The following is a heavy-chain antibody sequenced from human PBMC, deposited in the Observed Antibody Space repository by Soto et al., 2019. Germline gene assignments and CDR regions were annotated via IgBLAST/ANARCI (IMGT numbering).Heavy chain of an antibody. CDR1: GGSFSGYY. V-gene: IGHV4-34*01. CDR3: ARFKRYSSSWYRGWFDP. D-gene: IGHD6-13*01. CDR2: INHSGST. J-gene: IGHJ5*02. Sequence: QVQLQQWGAGLLKPSETLSLTCAVYGGSFSGYYWSWIRQPPGKGLEWIGEINHSGSTNYNPSLKSRVTISVDTSKNQFSLKLSSVTAADTAVYYCARFKRYSSSWYRGWFDPWGQGTLVTVSS.